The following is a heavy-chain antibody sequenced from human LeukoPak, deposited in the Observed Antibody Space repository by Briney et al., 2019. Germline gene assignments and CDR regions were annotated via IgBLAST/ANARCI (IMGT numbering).Heavy chain of an antibody. CDR1: GVTSRILA. J-gene: IGHJ3*02. Sequence: PGGALRLSCEASGVTSRILAMKGGRAGLGKGLGWGSLISSGGNIKLYADSVRGRFTISRDTAKNSLYLHMSSLSAEDTAVYYCAKGGSPGYNYNAFDMWGQGTVVAVS. CDR3: AKGGSPGYNYNAFDM. D-gene: IGHD3-9*01. CDR2: ISSGGNIK. V-gene: IGHV3-48*03.